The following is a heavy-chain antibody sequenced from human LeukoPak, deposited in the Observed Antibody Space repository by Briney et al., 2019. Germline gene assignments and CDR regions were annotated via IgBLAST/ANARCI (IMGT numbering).Heavy chain of an antibody. CDR3: ARELITFGGVIAKFGY. Sequence: GGPVKVSCKGSWYTLFRYWISGGGQGPWPRGEWVGRVSAYNGNTNYAQKLQGRVTMTTDTSTSTAYMELRSLRSDDTAVYYCARELITFGGVIAKFGYWGQGTLVTVSS. D-gene: IGHD3-16*02. CDR1: WYTLFRYW. V-gene: IGHV1-18*01. J-gene: IGHJ4*02. CDR2: VSAYNGNT.